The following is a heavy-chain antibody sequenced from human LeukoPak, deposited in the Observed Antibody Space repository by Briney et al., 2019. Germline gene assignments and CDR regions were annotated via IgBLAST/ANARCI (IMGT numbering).Heavy chain of an antibody. Sequence: GGSLRLSCAASGFTFSSYAMSWVRQAPGKGLEWVSAISGSGGSTYYADSVKGRFTISRDNSKNTLYLQMNSLRAEDTAVYYCAKDLPAYYDIFTGYHMGPVFDYWGQGTLVTVSS. CDR1: GFTFSSYA. J-gene: IGHJ4*02. CDR2: ISGSGGST. D-gene: IGHD3-9*01. CDR3: AKDLPAYYDIFTGYHMGPVFDY. V-gene: IGHV3-23*01.